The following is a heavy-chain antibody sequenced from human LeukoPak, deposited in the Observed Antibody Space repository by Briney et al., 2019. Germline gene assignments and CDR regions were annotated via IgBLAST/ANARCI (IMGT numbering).Heavy chain of an antibody. D-gene: IGHD3-22*01. Sequence: PSGTLSPPCHVPGGSTGSFYWSWFRQPQGKGLGWIGYIYYRGSTNYNPSLRSRVTISVETSKKQLSLKLGSVTAADTAVYYCARGGGDYYDSSGNYDLDAFDIWGQGTMVTVSS. J-gene: IGHJ3*02. V-gene: IGHV4-59*01. CDR2: IYYRGST. CDR1: GGSTGSFY. CDR3: ARGGGDYYDSSGNYDLDAFDI.